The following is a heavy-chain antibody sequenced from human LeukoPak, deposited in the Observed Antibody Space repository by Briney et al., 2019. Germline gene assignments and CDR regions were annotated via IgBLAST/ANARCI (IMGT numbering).Heavy chain of an antibody. Sequence: PSETLSLTCAVYGGSFSGYYWSWIRQPPGKGLEWIGEINHSGSANYNPPLKSRVTISVDTSKNQFSLKLSSVTAADTAVYYCARVSYYYDSSGYPLDYWGQGTLVTVSS. V-gene: IGHV4-34*01. CDR1: GGSFSGYY. CDR2: INHSGSA. J-gene: IGHJ4*02. CDR3: ARVSYYYDSSGYPLDY. D-gene: IGHD3-22*01.